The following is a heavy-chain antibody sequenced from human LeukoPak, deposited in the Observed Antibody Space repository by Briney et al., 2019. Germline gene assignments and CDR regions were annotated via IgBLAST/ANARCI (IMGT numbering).Heavy chain of an antibody. D-gene: IGHD3-22*01. J-gene: IGHJ3*02. V-gene: IGHV4-4*02. CDR3: ARDLWLPKLSDAFDI. CDR1: GGSISSSNW. CDR2: IYHSGST. Sequence: SGTLSLTCAVPGGSISSSNWWSWVRQPPGKGLEWIGEIYHSGSTNYNPSLKSRVTISVDKSKNQFSLKLSSVTAADTAVYYCARDLWLPKLSDAFDIWGQGTMVTVSS.